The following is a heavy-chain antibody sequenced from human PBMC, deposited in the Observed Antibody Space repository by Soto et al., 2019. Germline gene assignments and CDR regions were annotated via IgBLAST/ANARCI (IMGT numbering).Heavy chain of an antibody. CDR2: INDSGNI. V-gene: IGHV4-34*01. CDR3: ARGLILWFGELSRRGGYYYCMDV. D-gene: IGHD3-10*01. Sequence: WTWIRQTPEKGLEWIGEINDSGNINYNPSLKSRVTILVDTAKKQISLRLRSVPAADTAVYYCARGLILWFGELSRRGGYYYCMDVWGKGTTVTVSS. J-gene: IGHJ6*03.